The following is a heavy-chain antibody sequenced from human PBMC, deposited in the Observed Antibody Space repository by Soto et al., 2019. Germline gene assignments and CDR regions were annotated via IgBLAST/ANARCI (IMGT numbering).Heavy chain of an antibody. D-gene: IGHD3-22*01. CDR1: GFTFSSYA. CDR2: ISGSGGST. Sequence: SLRLSCAASGFTFSSYAMSWVRQAPGKGLEWVSAISGSGGSTYYADSVKGRFTISRDNSKNTLYLQMNSLRAEDTAVYYCANYYDSSGPSDNFDYWGQGTLVTVSS. CDR3: ANYYDSSGPSDNFDY. J-gene: IGHJ4*02. V-gene: IGHV3-23*01.